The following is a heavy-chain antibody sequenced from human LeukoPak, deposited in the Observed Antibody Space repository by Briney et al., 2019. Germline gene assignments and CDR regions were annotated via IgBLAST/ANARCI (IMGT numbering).Heavy chain of an antibody. Sequence: PGGSLRLSCAASGFTFSSYGMYWVRQAPGKGLEWVAVISYDGSNKYYADSVKGRFTISRDNSKNTLYLQMNSLRAEDTAVYYCAKDIMENSDSYWGQGTLVTVSS. CDR1: GFTFSSYG. CDR2: ISYDGSNK. CDR3: AKDIMENSDSY. J-gene: IGHJ4*02. D-gene: IGHD4-11*01. V-gene: IGHV3-30*18.